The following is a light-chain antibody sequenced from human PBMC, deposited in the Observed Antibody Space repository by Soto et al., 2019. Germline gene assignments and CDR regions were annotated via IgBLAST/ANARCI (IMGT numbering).Light chain of an antibody. J-gene: IGLJ3*02. Sequence: QTVVTQEPSFSVSPGRTVTLTCDLSSGSVSTSYYPSWYQQTPGQAPRTLIYSTNTRSSGVPDRFSGSILGNKAALTITGAQEDDESDYYCVLYMGSGIWVFGGGTKVTVL. V-gene: IGLV8-61*01. CDR3: VLYMGSGIWV. CDR1: SGSVSTSYY. CDR2: STN.